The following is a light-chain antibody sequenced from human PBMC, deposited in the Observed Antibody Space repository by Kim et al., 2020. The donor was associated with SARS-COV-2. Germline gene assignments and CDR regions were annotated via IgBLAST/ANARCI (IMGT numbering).Light chain of an antibody. V-gene: IGLV1-44*01. J-gene: IGLJ3*02. CDR3: AAWDDALNAWV. Sequence: QSVLTQAPSASGTPGQRVTISCSGSNSNFGSKTISWYQVLPGTAPRLLIYTNGHRPSGVPDRFSGSKSGTSASLAISGLQSEDEADYYCAAWDDALNAWVFGGGTQLTVL. CDR1: NSNFGSKT. CDR2: TNG.